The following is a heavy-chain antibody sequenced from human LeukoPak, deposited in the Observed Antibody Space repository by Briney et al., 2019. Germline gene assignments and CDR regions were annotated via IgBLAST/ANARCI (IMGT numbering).Heavy chain of an antibody. CDR3: ARGAYYGSGSTRRYCYY. D-gene: IGHD3-10*01. Sequence: RGASVKVSCMASGYTFNSYYMHWVRQAPGPGLEWMGIISPSGGSTSYAQKFQGTITMPRDTSTSTVYIELSSLRSEDSAVYHRARGAYYGSGSTRRYCYYCGERTLVSHSS. CDR2: ISPSGGST. J-gene: IGHJ4*02. V-gene: IGHV1-46*02. CDR1: GYTFNSYY.